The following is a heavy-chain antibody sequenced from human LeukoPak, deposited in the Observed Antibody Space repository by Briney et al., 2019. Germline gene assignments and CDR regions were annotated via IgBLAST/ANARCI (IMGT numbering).Heavy chain of an antibody. V-gene: IGHV3-30*02. CDR3: ARDHYGSGSYYHFYYYYYMDV. D-gene: IGHD3-10*01. J-gene: IGHJ6*03. CDR1: GLISSTYG. CDR2: IQNDGNDK. Sequence: PGGSLRLSCAASGLISSTYGMHWVRQAPGKGLEWVAFIQNDGNDKYYADSVKGRFTVSRDNSKNTLDLQMNGLRAEDTAVYYCARDHYGSGSYYHFYYYYYMDVWGKGTTVTISS.